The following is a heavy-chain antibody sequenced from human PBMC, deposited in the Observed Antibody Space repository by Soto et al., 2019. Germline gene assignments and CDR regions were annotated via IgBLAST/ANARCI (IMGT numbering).Heavy chain of an antibody. CDR2: ISGSGGST. Sequence: EVQLLESGGGLVQPGGSLRLSCAASGFTFSSYAMSWVRQAPGKGLEWVSAISGSGGSTYYADSVKGRFTISRDNSKNTLYLQMTSLRAEDTAVYYCAKGSGYSYGYQEVGDYWGQGTLVTVSS. V-gene: IGHV3-23*01. D-gene: IGHD5-18*01. J-gene: IGHJ4*02. CDR3: AKGSGYSYGYQEVGDY. CDR1: GFTFSSYA.